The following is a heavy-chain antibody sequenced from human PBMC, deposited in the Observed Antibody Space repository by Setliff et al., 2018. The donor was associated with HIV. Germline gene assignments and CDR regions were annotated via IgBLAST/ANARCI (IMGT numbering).Heavy chain of an antibody. CDR2: MNPKSGNT. Sequence: ASVKVSCKASGYTFTNYDINWVRQASGQGLEWMGWMNPKSGNTGYAQKFQGRVAMTRNTSIGTAYMELRSLKSGDTAVYYCARGRYSSGLTDYWGQGTLVTVSS. CDR1: GYTFTNYD. CDR3: ARGRYSSGLTDY. V-gene: IGHV1-8*02. D-gene: IGHD6-19*01. J-gene: IGHJ4*02.